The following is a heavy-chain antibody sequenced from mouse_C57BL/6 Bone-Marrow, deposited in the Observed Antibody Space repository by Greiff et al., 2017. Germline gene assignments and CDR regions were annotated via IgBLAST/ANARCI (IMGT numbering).Heavy chain of an antibody. CDR3: ASEGFPPFAY. CDR2: INPSSGYT. CDR1: GYTFTSYW. D-gene: IGHD3-3*01. V-gene: IGHV1-7*01. Sequence: QVQLQQSGAELAKPGASVKLSCKASGYTFTSYWMHWVKQRPGQGLEWIGYINPSSGYTKYNQKFKVKATLTADKSSSTAYMQLSSLTYEDSAVYYCASEGFPPFAYWGQGTLVTVSA. J-gene: IGHJ3*01.